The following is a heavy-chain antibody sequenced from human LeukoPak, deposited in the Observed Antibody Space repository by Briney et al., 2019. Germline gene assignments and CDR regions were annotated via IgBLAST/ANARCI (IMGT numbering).Heavy chain of an antibody. CDR2: VYSGGST. Sequence: PGGSLRLSCAASGVTVSTNHMSWVRQAPGKGLEWVSIVYSGGSTYYADSVEGRFTISRDNSKNTLYLQMNSLRAGDTAVYYCARDSGGLDYWGQGTLVTVSS. CDR3: ARDSGGLDY. J-gene: IGHJ4*02. D-gene: IGHD4-23*01. CDR1: GVTVSTNH. V-gene: IGHV3-66*01.